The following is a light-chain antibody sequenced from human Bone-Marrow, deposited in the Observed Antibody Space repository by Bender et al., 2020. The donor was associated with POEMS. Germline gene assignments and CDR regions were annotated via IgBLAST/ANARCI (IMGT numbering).Light chain of an antibody. Sequence: QSALTQPASVSGSPGQSITISCTGTSSDVGSYNLVSWYQQHPGKAPKLLIFEGTKRPSGVSNRFSGSKSGNTASLTISGLQAEDEAHYYCSSYRSGSTPLVFGTGTEVTVL. CDR1: SSDVGSYNL. V-gene: IGLV2-14*02. J-gene: IGLJ1*01. CDR3: SSYRSGSTPLV. CDR2: EGT.